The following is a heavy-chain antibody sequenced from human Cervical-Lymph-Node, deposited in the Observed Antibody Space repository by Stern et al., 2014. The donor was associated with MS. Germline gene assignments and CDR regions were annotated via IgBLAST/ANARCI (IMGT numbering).Heavy chain of an antibody. Sequence: EQLVESGGGVVQPGRSLRLSCAASGFTFSSSGMHWVRQAPGKGLEWLAIIWDDGSNRYYADSVKGRFTISRDNSKNTLYLQMNSLRAEDTAVYYCAREGGNTAEYFQHWGQGTLVTVSS. V-gene: IGHV3-33*01. J-gene: IGHJ1*01. CDR1: GFTFSSSG. CDR2: IWDDGSNR. D-gene: IGHD4-23*01. CDR3: AREGGNTAEYFQH.